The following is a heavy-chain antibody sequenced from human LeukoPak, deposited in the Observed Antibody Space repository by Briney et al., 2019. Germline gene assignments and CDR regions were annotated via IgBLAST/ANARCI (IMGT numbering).Heavy chain of an antibody. Sequence: PSQTLSLTCTVSGGSISSGGYYWSWIRQPPGKGLEWIGYIYYSGSTNYNPSLKSRVTISVDTSKNQFSLKLSSVTAADTAVYYCARCPSSNWFDPWGQGTLVTVSS. CDR3: ARCPSSNWFDP. J-gene: IGHJ5*02. V-gene: IGHV4-61*08. CDR2: IYYSGST. D-gene: IGHD3-10*01. CDR1: GGSISSGGYY.